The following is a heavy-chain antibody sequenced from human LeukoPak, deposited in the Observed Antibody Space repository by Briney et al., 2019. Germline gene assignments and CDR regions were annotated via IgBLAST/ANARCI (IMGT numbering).Heavy chain of an antibody. CDR1: GFTFTSSA. D-gene: IGHD3-22*01. CDR2: IFVGSGNT. CDR3: AADWRNGVYYDSSGYQL. V-gene: IGHV1-58*02. J-gene: IGHJ4*02. Sequence: GASVTVSCKASGFTFTSSAMQWVRQARGQRLEWIGWIFVGSGNTNYAQKFQERVTITRDMSTSTAYMELSSLRSEDTAVYYCAADWRNGVYYDSSGYQLWGQGTLVTVSS.